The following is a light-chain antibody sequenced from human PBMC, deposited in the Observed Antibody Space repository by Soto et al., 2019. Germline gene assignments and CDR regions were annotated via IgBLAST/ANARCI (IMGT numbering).Light chain of an antibody. CDR2: DAS. CDR3: QQYNSYYQT. V-gene: IGKV1-5*01. J-gene: IGKJ1*01. Sequence: DIQMTQSPSTLSASVGDRVTITCRASQSISSWLAWYQQKPGKAPKLLIYDASNLDSGVPSRFSGSGSGTEFTLTISSLQPDDFAIYYCQQYNSYYQTFGQGTKVDI. CDR1: QSISSW.